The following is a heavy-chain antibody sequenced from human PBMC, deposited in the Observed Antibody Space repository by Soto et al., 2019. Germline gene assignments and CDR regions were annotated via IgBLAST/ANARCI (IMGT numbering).Heavy chain of an antibody. Sequence: ASVKVSCKASGYTFTSYGISWVRQAPGQGLEWMGWISAYNGNTNYAQKLQGRVTRTTDTSTSTAYMELRSLRSDDTAVYYCARDQLNDFARRWFDPWGQGTLVTVSS. J-gene: IGHJ5*02. D-gene: IGHD3-3*01. CDR3: ARDQLNDFARRWFDP. V-gene: IGHV1-18*04. CDR2: ISAYNGNT. CDR1: GYTFTSYG.